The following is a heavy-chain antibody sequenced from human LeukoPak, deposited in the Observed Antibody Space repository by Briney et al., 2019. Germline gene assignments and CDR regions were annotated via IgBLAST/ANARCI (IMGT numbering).Heavy chain of an antibody. V-gene: IGHV3-23*01. CDR1: GFTFSNYA. D-gene: IGHD3-22*01. CDR2: ISGDGYST. J-gene: IGHJ4*02. CDR3: AKTYDSSGYSY. Sequence: GGSLRLSCAASGFTFSNYAMSWARQTPGKGLDWVSAISGDGYSTFYADSVKGRFTISRDNSKNTLFLQMNNLRAEDTAVYYCAKTYDSSGYSYWGQGTLVTVSS.